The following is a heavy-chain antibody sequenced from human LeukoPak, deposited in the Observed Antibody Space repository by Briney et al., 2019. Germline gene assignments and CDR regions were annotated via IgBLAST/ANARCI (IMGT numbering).Heavy chain of an antibody. J-gene: IGHJ4*02. V-gene: IGHV4-59*01. Sequence: PSETLSLTCTVSVGSISPYYWSWIRQTPGKGLEWIGYILYSGTTTNYNPSPKSRVTISVDTSKNQFSLKLSSVTAADTAVYYCARVGDWNDLVYWGQGTLVTVSS. D-gene: IGHD1-1*01. CDR1: VGSISPYY. CDR2: ILYSGTTT. CDR3: ARVGDWNDLVY.